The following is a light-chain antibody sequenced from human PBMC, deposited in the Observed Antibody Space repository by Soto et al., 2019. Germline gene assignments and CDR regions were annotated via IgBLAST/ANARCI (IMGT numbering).Light chain of an antibody. J-gene: IGLJ2*01. CDR2: DVS. V-gene: IGLV2-14*01. Sequence: QSVLTQPASVSGSPGQSITISCSGTSSDVGSQNSVSWYQQHPGKAPKLMIYDVSNRPSGVSNRFSGSKSGNTASLTISGLQAEDEADYYCSSYTSSSTLVVFGGGTKLTVL. CDR3: SSYTSSSTLVV. CDR1: SSDVGSQNS.